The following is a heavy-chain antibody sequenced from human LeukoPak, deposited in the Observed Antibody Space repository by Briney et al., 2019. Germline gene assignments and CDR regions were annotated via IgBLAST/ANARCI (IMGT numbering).Heavy chain of an antibody. CDR1: GIVFSNYW. V-gene: IGHV3-74*01. D-gene: IGHD6-19*01. CDR3: ARDIAVSGNYFDY. CDR2: INSDMSST. Sequence: GGSLRLSCAASGIVFSNYWMHWVRQAPGKGLVWVSRINSDMSSTNYADSVKGRFTISRDNAKNTLYLQMNSLRAEDTAVYYCARDIAVSGNYFDYWGQGTLVTVSS. J-gene: IGHJ4*02.